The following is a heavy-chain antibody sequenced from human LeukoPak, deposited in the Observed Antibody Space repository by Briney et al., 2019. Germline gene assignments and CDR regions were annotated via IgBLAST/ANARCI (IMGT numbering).Heavy chain of an antibody. CDR1: GFSFDDNA. V-gene: IGHV3-43*02. CDR3: AKDNQRGGFQH. J-gene: IGHJ1*01. CDR2: ISGDGATT. Sequence: PGGSLRLSCAASGFSFDDNAMYWVRQAPGKGLEWVSLISGDGATTYHADSVKGRFNISRDNSKSSLYLQMNSLRSEDSALYYCAKDNQRGGFQHWGQGTLVTISS. D-gene: IGHD3-16*01.